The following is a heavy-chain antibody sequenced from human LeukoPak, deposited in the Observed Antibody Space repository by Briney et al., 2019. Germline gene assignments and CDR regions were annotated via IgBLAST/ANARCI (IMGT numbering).Heavy chain of an antibody. Sequence: SETLSLTCAVSGVSISSHIYYWAWIRQSPGKGLEWIATIYYDGNTFYNPSLKSRVTISLDTSKNQFSLEVTSVTAADTAVYYCAREPLEYDSSGYFDFWGQGTLGTVST. CDR2: IYYDGNT. CDR1: GVSISSHIYY. D-gene: IGHD3-22*01. J-gene: IGHJ4*02. V-gene: IGHV4-39*07. CDR3: AREPLEYDSSGYFDF.